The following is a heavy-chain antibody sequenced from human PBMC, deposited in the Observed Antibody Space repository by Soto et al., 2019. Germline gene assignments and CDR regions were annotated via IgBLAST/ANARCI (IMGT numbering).Heavy chain of an antibody. CDR2: IYPGDSDT. Sequence: PGESLKISCKGSGYSFTSYWIGWVRQMPGKGLEWMGIIYPGDSDTRYSPSFQGQVTISADKSISTAYLEWSSLKASDTAMYYCARSLGHCSGGSCYSVAEYFQYWGQGSLVTVSS. J-gene: IGHJ1*01. CDR3: ARSLGHCSGGSCYSVAEYFQY. CDR1: GYSFTSYW. V-gene: IGHV5-51*01. D-gene: IGHD2-15*01.